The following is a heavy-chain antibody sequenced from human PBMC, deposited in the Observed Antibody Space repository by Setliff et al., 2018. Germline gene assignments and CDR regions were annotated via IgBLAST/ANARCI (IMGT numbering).Heavy chain of an antibody. CDR3: AAVRGVIIMNVFRFDS. Sequence: ASVKVSCKVSGSTLPDLSMHWVRLAPGRGLEWMGGYDPGEGKIVYADKFQGRVTLTEDTSTDTFYMELRSLRSDDTAVYYCAAVRGVIIMNVFRFDSWGHGTLVTVSS. CDR1: GSTLPDLS. D-gene: IGHD3-10*01. CDR2: YDPGEGKI. J-gene: IGHJ4*03. V-gene: IGHV1-24*01.